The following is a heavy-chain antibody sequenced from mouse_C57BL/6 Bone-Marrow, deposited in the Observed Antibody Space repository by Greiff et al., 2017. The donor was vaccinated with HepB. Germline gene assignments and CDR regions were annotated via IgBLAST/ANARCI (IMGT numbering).Heavy chain of an antibody. D-gene: IGHD2-14*01. CDR3: AKGTPYFDY. CDR1: GYAFSSSW. V-gene: IGHV1-82*01. Sequence: QVQLQQSGPELVEPGASVKISCKASGYAFSSSWMNWVKQRPGKGLEWIGRIYPGDGDTNYNGKFKGKATLTADKSSSTAYMQLSSLTSEDSAVYFCAKGTPYFDYWGQGTTLTVSS. CDR2: IYPGDGDT. J-gene: IGHJ2*01.